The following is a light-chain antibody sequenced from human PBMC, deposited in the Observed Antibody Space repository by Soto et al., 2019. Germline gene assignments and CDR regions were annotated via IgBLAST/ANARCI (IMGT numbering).Light chain of an antibody. CDR1: SSDVGGYNY. CDR2: DVS. J-gene: IGLJ2*01. V-gene: IGLV2-14*01. Sequence: QSALTQPASVSGSPGQPITISCTGTSSDVGGYNYVSWYQQHPGKAPKLMIYDVSNRPSGVSNRFSGSKSCNTASLTISGLQAEDEADYYCSSYTSSSTLVFGGGTKLTVL. CDR3: SSYTSSSTLV.